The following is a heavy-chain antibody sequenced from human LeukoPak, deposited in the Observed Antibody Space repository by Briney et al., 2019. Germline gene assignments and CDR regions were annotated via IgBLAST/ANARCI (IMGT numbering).Heavy chain of an antibody. V-gene: IGHV4-30-4*08. D-gene: IGHD1-14*01. CDR3: AREVKLVGGTSTGALDY. J-gene: IGHJ4*02. CDR1: DCTISSGDYY. Sequence: SQTLSLTCTVSDCTISSGDYYWSWMPQPPGMGLVWIGYSYYGGSTYYNPALKRRVTISVDTYKKQFSLKMSSGTAADTAVYYCAREVKLVGGTSTGALDYWGQGTLVTVSS. CDR2: SYYGGST.